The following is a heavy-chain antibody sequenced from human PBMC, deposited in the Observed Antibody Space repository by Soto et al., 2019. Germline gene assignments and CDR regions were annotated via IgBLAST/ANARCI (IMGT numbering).Heavy chain of an antibody. CDR3: AGDIGFDYVN. V-gene: IGHV3-7*01. Sequence: GGSLRLSCAASGFNVMSYWMSWVRQAPGKGLEWVASVKEDGSELYYLHSVRGRFSISRDSAGNALHLTMNYLSAEDAGVYFCAGDIGFDYVNWGQGIPVTVSS. D-gene: IGHD3-16*01. CDR1: GFNVMSYW. J-gene: IGHJ4*02. CDR2: VKEDGSEL.